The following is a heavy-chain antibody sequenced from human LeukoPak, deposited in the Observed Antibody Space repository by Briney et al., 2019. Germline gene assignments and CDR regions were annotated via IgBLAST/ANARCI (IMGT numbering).Heavy chain of an antibody. J-gene: IGHJ4*02. V-gene: IGHV1-69*13. CDR2: IVPIFGTA. D-gene: IGHD2-15*01. CDR3: AGDDCSGGSCYFTGDY. CDR1: GGTFSSYA. Sequence: ASVKVSCKASGGTFSSYAISWVRQAPGQGLEWMGGIVPIFGTANYAQKFQGRVTITADESTSTAYMELSSLRSEDTAVYYCAGDDCSGGSCYFTGDYWGQGTLVTVSS.